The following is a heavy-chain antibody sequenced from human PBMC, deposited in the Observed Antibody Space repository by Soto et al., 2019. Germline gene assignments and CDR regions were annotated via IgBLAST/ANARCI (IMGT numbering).Heavy chain of an antibody. D-gene: IGHD3-22*01. J-gene: IGHJ3*02. CDR2: IYYSGST. CDR1: GGSISSYY. V-gene: IGHV4-59*01. CDR3: ARLLYYYDSSGSRRRYAFDI. Sequence: NPSETLSLTCTVSGGSISSYYWSWIRQPPGKGLEWIGYIYYSGSTNYNPSLKSRVTISVDTSKNQFSLKLSSVTAADTAVYYCARLLYYYDSSGSRRRYAFDIWGQGTMVTVSS.